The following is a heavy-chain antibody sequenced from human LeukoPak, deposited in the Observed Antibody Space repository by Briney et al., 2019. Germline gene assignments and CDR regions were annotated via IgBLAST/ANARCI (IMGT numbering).Heavy chain of an antibody. J-gene: IGHJ4*02. CDR3: ARVSGYDWESFHDY. Sequence: GASVTVSCKASGYTFTIYDINWVRQATGQGLEWRGWMNPNSGNTGYAQKFQGRVTITRNTSISTAYMELSSLRSEDTAVYYCARVSGYDWESFHDYWGQGTLVTVSS. CDR2: MNPNSGNT. V-gene: IGHV1-8*03. CDR1: GYTFTIYD. D-gene: IGHD5-12*01.